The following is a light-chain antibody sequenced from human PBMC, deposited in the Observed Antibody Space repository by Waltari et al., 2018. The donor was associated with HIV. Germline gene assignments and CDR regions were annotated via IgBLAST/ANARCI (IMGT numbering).Light chain of an antibody. Sequence: EIVLTQAPPSLSVTPGQPATISCKSSQSLTHSDGKTYLYWYLQRPGKPTQPLVYQVSTRFSGVPDRFSGSGTWPFFTLRISRVEPEDAGTYYCMQSLQLPPTFGQGTRLDIK. CDR2: QVS. CDR3: MQSLQLPPT. CDR1: QSLTHSDGKTY. J-gene: IGKJ2*01. V-gene: IGKV2D-29*01.